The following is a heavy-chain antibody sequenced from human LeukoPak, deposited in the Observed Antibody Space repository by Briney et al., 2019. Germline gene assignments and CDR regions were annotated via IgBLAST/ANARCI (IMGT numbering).Heavy chain of an antibody. D-gene: IGHD6-19*01. J-gene: IGHJ4*02. CDR2: IKQDGSEK. V-gene: IGHV3-7*01. CDR3: ARLSTAVAAGDY. CDR1: GFTFSNYW. Sequence: GGSLRLSCAASGFTFSNYWMSWVRQAPGKGLEWVANIKQDGSEKYYVDSVKGRFTISRGNAKNSLYLQMNSLRAEDTAVYYCARLSTAVAAGDYWGQGTLVTVSS.